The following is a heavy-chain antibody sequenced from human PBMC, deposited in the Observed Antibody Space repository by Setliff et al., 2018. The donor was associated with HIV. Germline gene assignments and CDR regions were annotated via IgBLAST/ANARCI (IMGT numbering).Heavy chain of an antibody. Sequence: GASVKVSCKASGGIFSSYALSWVRQAPGQGLEWMGGIIPIFGTANYAQKFQGRVTITADESTNTAYMELSSLRSEDTAVYYCASGSHGEGATDYWGLGTLVTVSS. J-gene: IGHJ4*02. CDR1: GGIFSSYA. D-gene: IGHD1-26*01. CDR2: IIPIFGTA. V-gene: IGHV1-69*13. CDR3: ASGSHGEGATDY.